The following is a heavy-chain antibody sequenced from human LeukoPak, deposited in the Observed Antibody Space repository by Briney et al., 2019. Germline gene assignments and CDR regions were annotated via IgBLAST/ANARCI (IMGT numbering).Heavy chain of an antibody. D-gene: IGHD6-6*01. V-gene: IGHV3-23*01. CDR3: ARSSYSSSSSV. J-gene: IGHJ3*01. Sequence: GGSLRLSCAASGFTFSSYAMSWVRQAPGKGLEWVSTISGSGGSTYYADSVKGRFTISRDNSKNTLYLQINSLRAEDTAVYYCARSSYSSSSSVWGQGTMVTVSS. CDR1: GFTFSSYA. CDR2: ISGSGGST.